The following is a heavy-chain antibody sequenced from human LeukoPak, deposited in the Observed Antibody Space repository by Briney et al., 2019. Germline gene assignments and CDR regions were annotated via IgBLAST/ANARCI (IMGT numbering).Heavy chain of an antibody. D-gene: IGHD3-10*01. Sequence: PGGSLRLSCAASGFTFSTYWMSWVRQAPGKGLEWVANINQDGSEKYYVDSVKGRFTISRDNAKNSLYLQMNSLRAEDTAVYYCARDYYGSGSYPYYFDYWGQGTLVTVSS. CDR2: INQDGSEK. CDR3: ARDYYGSGSYPYYFDY. J-gene: IGHJ4*02. V-gene: IGHV3-7*03. CDR1: GFTFSTYW.